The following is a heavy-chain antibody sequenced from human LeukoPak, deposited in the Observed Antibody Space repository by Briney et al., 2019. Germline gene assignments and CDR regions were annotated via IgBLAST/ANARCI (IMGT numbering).Heavy chain of an antibody. CDR2: INTDGSTT. Sequence: GGSLRLSCAASGFTFSNYWMHWVRQPPGKGLLWVSRINTDGSTTHYADSVKGRFTISRDNSKNTLYLQMNSLRAEDTAVYYCAKCNVVVVAATLFNWGQGTLVTVSS. J-gene: IGHJ4*02. CDR3: AKCNVVVVAATLFN. V-gene: IGHV3-74*01. CDR1: GFTFSNYW. D-gene: IGHD2-15*01.